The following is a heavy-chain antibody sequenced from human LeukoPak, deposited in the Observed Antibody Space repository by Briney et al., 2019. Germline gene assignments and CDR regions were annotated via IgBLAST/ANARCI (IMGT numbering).Heavy chain of an antibody. CDR3: ATAPYDSSGYYYYYFDY. J-gene: IGHJ4*02. CDR1: GYXLTELS. D-gene: IGHD3-22*01. CDR2: SDPEDHET. Sequence: ASVKVSCKVSGYXLTELSMHWVRQAPGRGLEWMGGSDPEDHETVYAQKFQGRVTMTEDTSTDTAYMELSSLRSEDTAVYYCATAPYDSSGYYYYYFDYWGQGTLVTVSS. V-gene: IGHV1-24*01.